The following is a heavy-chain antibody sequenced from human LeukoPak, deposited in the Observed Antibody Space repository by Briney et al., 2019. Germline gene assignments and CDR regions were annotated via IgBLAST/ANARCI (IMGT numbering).Heavy chain of an antibody. CDR3: ARDQGYCSGGSCRTGY. D-gene: IGHD2-15*01. CDR2: INSDGSST. V-gene: IGHV3-74*01. J-gene: IGHJ4*02. Sequence: GGSLRLSCAAAGVTFSSYWMHWVRQAPGKGLVLVSRINSDGSSTSYADSVKGRFTISRDNAKNTLYLQMYSLRAEDTAVYYCARDQGYCSGGSCRTGYWGQGTLVTVVS. CDR1: GVTFSSYW.